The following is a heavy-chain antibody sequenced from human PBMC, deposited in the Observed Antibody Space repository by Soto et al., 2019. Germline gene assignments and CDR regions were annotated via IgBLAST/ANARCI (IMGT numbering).Heavy chain of an antibody. D-gene: IGHD3-3*01. V-gene: IGHV3-74*01. CDR1: GFTFATYW. J-gene: IGHJ4*02. Sequence: GGSLRLSCAASGFTFATYWMLWFRQAPGKGLVWVSRVNSDGSATTYADSVKGRFTISKDNAKNTLYLEMNSLRAEDTAVYYCARDKRDLRFLEWSYYFDYWGQGTLVTVSS. CDR2: VNSDGSAT. CDR3: ARDKRDLRFLEWSYYFDY.